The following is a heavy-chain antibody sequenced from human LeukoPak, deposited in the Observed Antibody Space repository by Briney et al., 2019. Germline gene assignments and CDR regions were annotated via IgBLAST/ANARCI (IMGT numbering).Heavy chain of an antibody. Sequence: PGGSLRLSCSASGFPFSLNSMQWVRQAPGQGLEWVAVIKHDGTYGSHAGSVKGRFSISRDNSKNTLSLQMNSLRDEDTAMYYCARIGHGWSYGGGLDPWGQGTLVTVSS. V-gene: IGHV3-30*04. CDR1: GFPFSLNS. D-gene: IGHD3-16*01. CDR2: IKHDGTYG. CDR3: ARIGHGWSYGGGLDP. J-gene: IGHJ5*02.